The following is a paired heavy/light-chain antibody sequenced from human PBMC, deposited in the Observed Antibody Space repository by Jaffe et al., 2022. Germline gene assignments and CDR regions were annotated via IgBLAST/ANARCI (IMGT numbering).Heavy chain of an antibody. Sequence: EVQLVESGGGLVQPGRSLRLSCAASGFTFDDYAMHWVRQAPGKGLEWVSGISWNSGSIGYADSVKGRFTISRDNAKNSLYLQMNSLRAEDTALYYCAKDGVNNWNDEGYYYYYMDVWGKGTTVTVSS. V-gene: IGHV3-9*01. CDR3: AKDGVNNWNDEGYYYYYMDV. CDR2: ISWNSGSI. CDR1: GFTFDDYA. J-gene: IGHJ6*03. D-gene: IGHD1-20*01.
Light chain of an antibody. CDR1: QSIGSS. J-gene: IGKJ4*01. CDR2: YAS. CDR3: HQSSSLPLT. Sequence: EIVLTQSPDFQSVTPKEKVTITCRASQSIGSSLHWYQQKPDQSPKLLIKYASQSISGVPSRFSGSGSGTDFTLTINSLEAEDAATYYCHQSSSLPLTFGGGTKVEIK. V-gene: IGKV6-21*02.